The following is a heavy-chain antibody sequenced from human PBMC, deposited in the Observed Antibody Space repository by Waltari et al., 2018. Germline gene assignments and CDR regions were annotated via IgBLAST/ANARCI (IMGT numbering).Heavy chain of an antibody. V-gene: IGHV1-3*01. Sequence: QVQLVQSGAEMKKPGASVRVSCTASGFTFTTYPFHWVRQAPGQSLEWMGWINGGTGNTKSSQRFQARVTLSRDTSANTVYMEWSSLTSEDTAVYYCARDGGFYYMDVWGTGTTVIVSS. CDR2: INGGTGNT. CDR3: ARDGGFYYMDV. D-gene: IGHD6-25*01. CDR1: GFTFTTYP. J-gene: IGHJ6*03.